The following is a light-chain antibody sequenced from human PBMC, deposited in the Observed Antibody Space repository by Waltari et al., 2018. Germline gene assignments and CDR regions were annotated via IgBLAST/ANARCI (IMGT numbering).Light chain of an antibody. J-gene: IGLJ3*02. CDR1: NSNIGAGYR. CDR3: QSYDSSLRRV. Sequence: QSVLTQPPSVSGAPGQRVTISCTGTNSNIGAGYRVHWYQQFPGTAPKLLIFDNNHRPSGVPDRVSGSKSGTAASLAITGLQPEDEADYYCQSYDSSLRRVFGGGTKLTVL. V-gene: IGLV1-40*01. CDR2: DNN.